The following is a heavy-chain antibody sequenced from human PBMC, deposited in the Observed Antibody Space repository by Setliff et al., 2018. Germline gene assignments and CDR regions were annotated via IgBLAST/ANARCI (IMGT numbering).Heavy chain of an antibody. CDR3: ARDRQYCSSTSCYTSYFYYYAMDI. J-gene: IGHJ6*02. Sequence: SETLSLTCTVSGGSISSGGYYWSWIRQHPGKGLEWIGYIYYSGSTNYNPSLKSRVTISVDTSRNQVSLKLSSVTAADTAVYYCARDRQYCSSTSCYTSYFYYYAMDIWGQGTTVTVSS. CDR2: IYYSGST. V-gene: IGHV4-61*08. CDR1: GGSISSGGYY. D-gene: IGHD2-2*02.